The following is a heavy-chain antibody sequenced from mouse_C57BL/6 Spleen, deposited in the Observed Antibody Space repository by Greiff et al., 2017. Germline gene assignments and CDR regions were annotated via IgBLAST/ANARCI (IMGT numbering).Heavy chain of an antibody. V-gene: IGHV1-82*01. D-gene: IGHD2-10*01. Sequence: VQLQQSGPELVKPGASVKISCKASGYAFSSSWMNWVKQRPGKGLEWIGRIYPGDGDTNYNGKFKGKATLTADKSSSTAYMQLSSLTSEDSAVYFCARSPYYGNYDYFDYGGQGTTLTVSS. J-gene: IGHJ2*01. CDR2: IYPGDGDT. CDR3: ARSPYYGNYDYFDY. CDR1: GYAFSSSW.